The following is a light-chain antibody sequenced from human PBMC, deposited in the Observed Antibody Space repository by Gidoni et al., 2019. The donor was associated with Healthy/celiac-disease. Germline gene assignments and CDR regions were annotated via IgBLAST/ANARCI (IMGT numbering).Light chain of an antibody. V-gene: IGKV4-1*01. J-gene: IGKJ1*01. Sequence: DVVMTQSPDSLAVSLGERATINCKSSQSVLYSSNNKNYLAWYQHKPGQPPKLLIFWASIRDSGVPDRFSGSWSWTDFTLTINSLQAEDVASYYCLQYLHAPRTFGQGTMVEI. CDR1: QSVLYSSNNKNY. CDR3: LQYLHAPRT. CDR2: WAS.